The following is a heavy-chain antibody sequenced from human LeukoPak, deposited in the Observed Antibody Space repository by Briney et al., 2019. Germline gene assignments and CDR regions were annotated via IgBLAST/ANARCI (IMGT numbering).Heavy chain of an antibody. CDR2: ISAYNGNT. CDR1: GYTFTSYG. Sequence: EASVKVSCKASGYTFTSYGISWVRQAPGQGLEWMGWISAYNGNTNYAQKFQGRVTITADESTSTAYMELSSLRSEDTAVYYCAMGALGYCSSTSCCGGAFDIWGQGTMVTVSS. D-gene: IGHD2-2*01. J-gene: IGHJ3*02. V-gene: IGHV1-18*01. CDR3: AMGALGYCSSTSCCGGAFDI.